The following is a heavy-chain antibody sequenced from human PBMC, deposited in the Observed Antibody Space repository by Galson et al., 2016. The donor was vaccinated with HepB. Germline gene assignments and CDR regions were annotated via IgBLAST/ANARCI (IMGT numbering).Heavy chain of an antibody. CDR3: ASLGGAYGSGSYSFGY. Sequence: SLRLSCAASGFTFSSYSMTWVRQAPGKGLEWVSSISRSSGYIYHADSVEGRFTISRDNAANSLYLQMNSLRAEDTAVYYCASLGGAYGSGSYSFGYWGQGTLVTVSS. J-gene: IGHJ4*02. V-gene: IGHV3-21*01. CDR2: ISRSSGYI. CDR1: GFTFSSYS. D-gene: IGHD3-10*01.